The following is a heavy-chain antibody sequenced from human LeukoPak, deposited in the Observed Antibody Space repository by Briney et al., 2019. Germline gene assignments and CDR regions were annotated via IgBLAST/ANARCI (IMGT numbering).Heavy chain of an antibody. Sequence: AGGSLRLSCVASGFTISSYSMNWVRQAPGKGLEWVSSISGNSKDIFYVNYLKGLFTIPRDNAQNSRHLQINTWRADDSAVYYCAREVDEAFDLWGQGTMVTVSS. CDR1: GFTISSYS. CDR2: ISGNSKDI. V-gene: IGHV3-21*01. CDR3: AREVDEAFDL. J-gene: IGHJ3*01.